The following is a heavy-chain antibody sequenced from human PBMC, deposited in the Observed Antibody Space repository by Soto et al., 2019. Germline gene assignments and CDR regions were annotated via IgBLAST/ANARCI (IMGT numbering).Heavy chain of an antibody. D-gene: IGHD2-2*01. CDR1: GGSISSGGYY. CDR2: IYYSGST. CDR3: ARDSSCSSTSCTTPWYFDL. V-gene: IGHV4-31*03. Sequence: QVQLQESGPGLVKPSQTLSLTRTVSGGSISSGGYYWSWIRQHPGKGLEWIGYIYYSGSTYYNPSLKSRVTISVDTSKNQFSLKLSSVTAADTAVYYCARDSSCSSTSCTTPWYFDLWGRGTLVTVSS. J-gene: IGHJ2*01.